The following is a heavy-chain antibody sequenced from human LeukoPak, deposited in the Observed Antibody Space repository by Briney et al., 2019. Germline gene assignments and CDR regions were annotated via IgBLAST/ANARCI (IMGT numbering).Heavy chain of an antibody. J-gene: IGHJ4*02. V-gene: IGHV4-4*02. CDR1: GGSISSSNR. Sequence: SGTLSLTCAVSGGSISSSNRWSWVRQPPGKGLEWIGEIYHSGSTNYNPSLKSRVTISVDKSKNQFSLKLSSVTAADTAVYYCASHSYYGSGSKPFDYWGQGTLVTVSS. CDR3: ASHSYYGSGSKPFDY. CDR2: IYHSGST. D-gene: IGHD3-10*01.